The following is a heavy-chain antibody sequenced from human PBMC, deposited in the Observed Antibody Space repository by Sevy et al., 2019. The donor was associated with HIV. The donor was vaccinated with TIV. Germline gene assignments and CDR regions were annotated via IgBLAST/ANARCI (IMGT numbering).Heavy chain of an antibody. CDR3: ARVTFLYYFDY. CDR1: GYPFTNYG. V-gene: IGHV1-18*01. J-gene: IGHJ4*02. Sequence: ASVKVSCKTSGYPFTNYGVTWVRQAPGQGLEWMGWMCTYNGNTNYAQKYQGRVTMTNDTSTNTVYMELRSLRSDDTAIYYCARVTFLYYFDYWGQGTLGTVSA. CDR2: MCTYNGNT.